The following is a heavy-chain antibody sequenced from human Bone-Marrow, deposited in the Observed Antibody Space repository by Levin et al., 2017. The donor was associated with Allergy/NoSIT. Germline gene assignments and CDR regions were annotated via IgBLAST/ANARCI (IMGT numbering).Heavy chain of an antibody. J-gene: IGHJ3*02. CDR2: INPNSGGT. D-gene: IGHD3-22*01. CDR1: GYTFTDYY. CDR3: ARDPDYYDRAFDI. Sequence: ASVKVSCKASGYTFTDYYMNWVRQAPGQGLEWMGWINPNSGGTNYAQKFQGRVTMTRDTSISTAYMELSGLRSDDTAVYYCARDPDYYDRAFDIWGQGTMVTVSS. V-gene: IGHV1-2*02.